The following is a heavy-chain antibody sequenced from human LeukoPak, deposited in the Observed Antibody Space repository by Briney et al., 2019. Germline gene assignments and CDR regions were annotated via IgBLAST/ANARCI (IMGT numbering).Heavy chain of an antibody. CDR1: GGSISSGGYC. Sequence: PSETLSLTCTVSGGSISSGGYCWSWIRQHPGTGLEWIGYIYYSGSTYYNPSLKSRVTISVDTSKNQFSLKLSSVTAADTAVYYCARDSRPRKRVVVPAAATVYGMDVWGQGTTVTVSS. V-gene: IGHV4-31*03. CDR2: IYYSGST. D-gene: IGHD2-2*01. CDR3: ARDSRPRKRVVVPAAATVYGMDV. J-gene: IGHJ6*02.